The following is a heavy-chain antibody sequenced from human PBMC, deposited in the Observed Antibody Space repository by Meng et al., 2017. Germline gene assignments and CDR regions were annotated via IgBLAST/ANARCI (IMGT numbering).Heavy chain of an antibody. V-gene: IGHV4-34*01. J-gene: IGHJ4*02. CDR1: GGSFSGYY. CDR2: INHRGTT. D-gene: IGHD4-17*01. Sequence: SETLSLTCAVYGGSFSGYYWSWIRQPPGKGLEWIGEINHRGTTNYNPSLKSRVTISVDTSKNQFSLKLTSVTAADTAVYYCARGALSSRTTVTTWSYYFYYWGQGTLVTVSS. CDR3: ARGALSSRTTVTTWSYYFYY.